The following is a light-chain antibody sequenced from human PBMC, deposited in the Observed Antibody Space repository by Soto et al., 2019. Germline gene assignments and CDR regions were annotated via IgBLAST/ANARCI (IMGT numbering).Light chain of an antibody. CDR3: SSYTVSTTLV. Sequence: QSALTQPASVSGSPGQSITISCTGTSSDVGRYKFVSWYQQHPGKAPKLMIYEVSNRPSGVSNRFSGSKSGNTASLTISGLQAEDEADYYCSSYTVSTTLVFGGGTKLTVL. J-gene: IGLJ3*02. CDR2: EVS. V-gene: IGLV2-14*01. CDR1: SSDVGRYKF.